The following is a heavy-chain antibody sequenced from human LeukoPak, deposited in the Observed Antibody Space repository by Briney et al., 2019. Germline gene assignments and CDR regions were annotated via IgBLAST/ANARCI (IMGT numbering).Heavy chain of an antibody. CDR2: IYYSGST. D-gene: IGHD1-26*01. CDR3: ARHGGPYSGNFHTSLGDAFDI. Sequence: SETLSLTCTVSGGSISSSSYYWGWIRQPPGKGLEWIGSIYYSGSTYYNPSLKSRVTISVDTSKNQFSLKLSSVTAADTAVYYCARHGGPYSGNFHTSLGDAFDIWGQGTMVTVSS. J-gene: IGHJ3*02. V-gene: IGHV4-39*01. CDR1: GGSISSSSYY.